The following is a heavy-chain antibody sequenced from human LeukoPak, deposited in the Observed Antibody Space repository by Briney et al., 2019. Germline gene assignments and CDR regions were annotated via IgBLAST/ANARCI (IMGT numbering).Heavy chain of an antibody. CDR1: GGTFSSYA. CDR2: IIPILGIA. V-gene: IGHV1-69*04. J-gene: IGHJ4*02. Sequence: GSSVKVSCKASGGTFSSYAISWVRQAPGQGLEWMGRIIPILGIANYAQKFQGRVTITADKSTSTAYMELSSLRSEDTAVYYCARDWFEERRGIAVAGTAFDYWGQGTLVTVSS. D-gene: IGHD6-19*01. CDR3: ARDWFEERRGIAVAGTAFDY.